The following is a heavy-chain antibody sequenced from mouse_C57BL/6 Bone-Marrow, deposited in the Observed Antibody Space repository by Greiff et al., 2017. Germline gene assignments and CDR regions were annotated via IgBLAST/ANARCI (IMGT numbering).Heavy chain of an antibody. J-gene: IGHJ3*01. CDR3: ASITTVVEGFAY. CDR2: INSDGGST. D-gene: IGHD1-1*01. CDR1: EYEFPSHD. Sequence: EVKLMESGGGLVQPGESLKLSCESNEYEFPSHDMSWVRKTPEKRLELVAAINSDGGSTYYPDTMARRFIISRDNTKKTLYLQMSSLRSEDTALYYCASITTVVEGFAYWGQGTLVTVSA. V-gene: IGHV5-2*01.